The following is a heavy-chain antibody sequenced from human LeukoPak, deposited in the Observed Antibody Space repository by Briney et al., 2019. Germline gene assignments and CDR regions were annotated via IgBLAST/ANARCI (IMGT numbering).Heavy chain of an antibody. CDR2: ISYDGSNK. CDR1: GFTFSSYA. J-gene: IGHJ4*02. Sequence: GGSLRLSCSASGFTFSSYAMHWVRQAPGKGLEWVAVISYDGSNKYYADSVKGRFPISRDNSKNTLYLQMNSLRAEDTAVYYCARVSGYSSGWSRDSDYWGQGTLVTVSS. D-gene: IGHD6-19*01. CDR3: ARVSGYSSGWSRDSDY. V-gene: IGHV3-30*04.